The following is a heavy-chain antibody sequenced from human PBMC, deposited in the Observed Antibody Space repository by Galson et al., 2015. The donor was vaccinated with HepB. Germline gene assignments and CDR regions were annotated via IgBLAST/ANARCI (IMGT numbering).Heavy chain of an antibody. CDR3: ARDTGGTSSGWYSFGDY. J-gene: IGHJ4*02. V-gene: IGHV3-23*01. CDR1: GFTFSSYA. D-gene: IGHD6-19*01. CDR2: ISGSGGST. Sequence: SLRLSCAASGFTFSSYAMSWVRQAPGKGLEWVSAISGSGGSTYYADSVKGRFTISRDNSKNTLYLQMNSLRAEDTAVYYCARDTGGTSSGWYSFGDYWGQGTLVTVSS.